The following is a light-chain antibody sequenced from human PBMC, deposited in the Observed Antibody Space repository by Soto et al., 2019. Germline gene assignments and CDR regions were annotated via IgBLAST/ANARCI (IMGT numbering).Light chain of an antibody. Sequence: EIVLTQSPGTLSLSPGERATLSCRASQSVSSSYLAWYQQKAGQAPRLVMYGASTRATGIPDRFSGSGSGTDFTLTISRLEPEAFAVHYCQQYEPSTQVTFGGGTKVDIK. CDR3: QQYEPSTQVT. CDR1: QSVSSSY. V-gene: IGKV3-20*01. CDR2: GAS. J-gene: IGKJ4*01.